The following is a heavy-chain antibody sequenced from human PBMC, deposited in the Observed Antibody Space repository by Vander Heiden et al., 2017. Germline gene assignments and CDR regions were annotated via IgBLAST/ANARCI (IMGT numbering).Heavy chain of an antibody. D-gene: IGHD4-17*01. CDR3: ARDMFNYDDYEVAWLDALDI. V-gene: IGHV3-33*01. CDR1: GFTCGRHG. J-gene: IGHJ3*02. Sequence: QVQLVGSGGGVVQPGRSLRLSCAATGFTCGRHGMHWVRQAPGKGLEWVAINWYDGSNKYYANSVKGRFTISRDNSKNRLYLQMNSLRAEDTAIYYCARDMFNYDDYEVAWLDALDIWGQGTMVTVSS. CDR2: NWYDGSNK.